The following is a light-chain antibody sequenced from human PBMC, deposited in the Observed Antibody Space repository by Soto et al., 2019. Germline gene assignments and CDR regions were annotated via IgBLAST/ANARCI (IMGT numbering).Light chain of an antibody. V-gene: IGKV1-9*01. CDR2: AAS. Sequence: MQLTQVPSFLSSYVGYRVRVTCRASQGISSYIDWYQQKPGKAPKLMIYAASTLHSWVPSRLSGSGSGTDFTITISSLQPEDFATYYCHQLTSYTRTFCPVTKVAIK. CDR1: QGISSY. J-gene: IGKJ3*01. CDR3: HQLTSYTRT.